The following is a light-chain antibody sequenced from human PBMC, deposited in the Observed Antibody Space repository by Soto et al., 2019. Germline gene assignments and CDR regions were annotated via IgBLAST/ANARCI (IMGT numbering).Light chain of an antibody. CDR2: DVS. CDR1: SSDVGGYNY. CDR3: SSFTSSSTWV. V-gene: IGLV2-14*01. Sequence: SALTQPASVSGSPGQSITISCTGTSSDVGGYNYVSWYQQHPGRAPKLMIYDVSNRPSGLSIRFSGSKSGNTASLTISGLQAEDEADYYCSSFTSSSTWVFGGGTKLTVL. J-gene: IGLJ3*02.